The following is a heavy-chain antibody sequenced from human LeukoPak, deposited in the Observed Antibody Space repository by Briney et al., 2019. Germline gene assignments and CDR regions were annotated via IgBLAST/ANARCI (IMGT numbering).Heavy chain of an antibody. CDR2: IYGSGST. J-gene: IGHJ4*02. Sequence: SETLSLTCTVSGGSVTTYYWSWIRQSAGKGLKWIGRIYGSGSTNYSPSLKSRVTMSLDTSKNQFSLKLSSVTAADTAVYYCAREGDDGYSFGYPISYWGQGSLVTVSS. CDR1: GGSVTTYY. V-gene: IGHV4-4*07. CDR3: AREGDDGYSFGYPISY. D-gene: IGHD5-18*01.